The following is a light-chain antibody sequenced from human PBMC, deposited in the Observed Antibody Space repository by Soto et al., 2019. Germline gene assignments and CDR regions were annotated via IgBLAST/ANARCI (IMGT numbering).Light chain of an antibody. CDR1: SSTIGAGYD. CDR3: QSYDSSLSRV. J-gene: IGLJ2*01. Sequence: QSVLTQPPSVSGAPGQRVTISCTGRSSTIGAGYDVHWYQQLPGTAPKPLIYGNSNRPSGVPDRFSGSKSGTSASLAITGLQAEDEADYYCQSYDSSLSRVFGGGTQLTVL. V-gene: IGLV1-40*01. CDR2: GNS.